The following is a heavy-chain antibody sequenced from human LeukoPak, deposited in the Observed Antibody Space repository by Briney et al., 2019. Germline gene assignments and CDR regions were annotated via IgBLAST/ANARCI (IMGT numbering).Heavy chain of an antibody. Sequence: PETPSPTRAVSGGSFSGYDWSWSPQPPGKGREWIGEIKHSGSTNYNPCLKSRVTISKDTSKNQFSLKLSSVTAADTAVYYCARGLGGYCSGGSCYSSRVIDYWGQGTLVTVSS. CDR2: IKHSGST. D-gene: IGHD2-15*01. CDR1: GGSFSGYD. J-gene: IGHJ4*02. CDR3: ARGLGGYCSGGSCYSSRVIDY. V-gene: IGHV4-34*01.